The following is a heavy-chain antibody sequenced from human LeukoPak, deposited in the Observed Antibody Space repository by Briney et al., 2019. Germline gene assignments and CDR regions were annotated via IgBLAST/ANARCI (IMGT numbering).Heavy chain of an antibody. V-gene: IGHV3-48*01. D-gene: IGHD5-12*01. Sequence: PGGSLRLSCAASGFTFSSYAMSWVRQAPGKGLEWVSHIRSSSETFYADSVKGRFTISRDNARNSLYLQMNNLRGEDTAIYNCARDAGNSGYGCDLWGQGTLVTVSS. J-gene: IGHJ5*02. CDR2: IRSSSET. CDR3: ARDAGNSGYGCDL. CDR1: GFTFSSYA.